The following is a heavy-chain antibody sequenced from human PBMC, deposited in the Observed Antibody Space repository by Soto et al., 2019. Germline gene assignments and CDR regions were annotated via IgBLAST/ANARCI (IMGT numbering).Heavy chain of an antibody. V-gene: IGHV3-21*01. CDR3: AREERYYGSGSSFDY. CDR2: ISSSSSYI. D-gene: IGHD3-10*01. Sequence: GESLKISCAASGFTFSSYSMNWVRQAPGKGLEWVSSISSSSSYIYYADSVKGRFTISRDNAKNSLYLQMNSLRAEDTAVYYCAREERYYGSGSSFDYWGQGTLVTVSS. J-gene: IGHJ4*02. CDR1: GFTFSSYS.